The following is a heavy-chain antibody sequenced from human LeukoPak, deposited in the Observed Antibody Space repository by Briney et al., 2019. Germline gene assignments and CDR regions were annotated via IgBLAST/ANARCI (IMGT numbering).Heavy chain of an antibody. J-gene: IGHJ4*02. V-gene: IGHV4-38-2*02. CDR3: ARRAYSAAYWKHFDY. D-gene: IGHD1-1*01. CDR1: GYSISSGYY. CDR2: IYHSGRT. Sequence: SETLSLTCTVSGYSISSGYYWGWIRQPPGKGLEWIGSIYHSGRTFYNPSLKSRVTISVDTSKNQFSLKLTSVTAADTAVYFCARRAYSAAYWKHFDYWGQGTLVTVSS.